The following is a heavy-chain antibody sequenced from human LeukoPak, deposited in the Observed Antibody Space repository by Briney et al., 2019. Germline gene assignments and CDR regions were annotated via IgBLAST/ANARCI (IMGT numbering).Heavy chain of an antibody. V-gene: IGHV3-21*01. Sequence: GGSLRLSCAASGFTFSYHNMNWVRQAPGKGLEWVSSISSSSSYIYYADSVKGRFTISRDNAKNSLYLQMNSLRAEDTAVYYCARGGQTSVVTQIDYWGQGTLVTVSS. D-gene: IGHD4-23*01. J-gene: IGHJ4*02. CDR1: GFTFSYHN. CDR3: ARGGQTSVVTQIDY. CDR2: ISSSSSYI.